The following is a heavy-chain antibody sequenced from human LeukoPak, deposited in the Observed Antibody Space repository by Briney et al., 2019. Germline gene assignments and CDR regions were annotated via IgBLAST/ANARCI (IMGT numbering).Heavy chain of an antibody. D-gene: IGHD6-13*01. J-gene: IGHJ2*01. Sequence: SGTLSLTRAVPGGSIRSYFWSWIRQPPGKGLEWIAYIYYNVSTNYNPSLKSRVTISVDTSKNQFSLKRSSVTAADTAVYYCARVYYSNSYDYWYFNLWGRGTLVTVSS. CDR2: IYYNVST. CDR1: GGSIRSYF. V-gene: IGHV4-59*01. CDR3: ARVYYSNSYDYWYFNL.